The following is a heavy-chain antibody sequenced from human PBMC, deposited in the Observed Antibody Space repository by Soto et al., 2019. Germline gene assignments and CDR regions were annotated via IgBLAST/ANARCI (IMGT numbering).Heavy chain of an antibody. V-gene: IGHV1-24*01. D-gene: IGHD3-9*01. CDR1: GYTLTELS. CDR3: ATGLFAEAPGNFDWLLFPGLGFDY. Sequence: GASVKVSCKVSGYTLTELSMHWVRQAPGKGLEWMGGFDPEDGETIYAQKFQGRDTMTEDTSTDTAYMELSSLRSEDTAVYYCATGLFAEAPGNFDWLLFPGLGFDYWGQGPLVTVSS. J-gene: IGHJ4*02. CDR2: FDPEDGET.